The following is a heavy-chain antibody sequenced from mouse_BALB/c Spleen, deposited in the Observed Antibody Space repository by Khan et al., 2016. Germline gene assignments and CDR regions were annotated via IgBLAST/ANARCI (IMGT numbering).Heavy chain of an antibody. CDR3: ARDYDYDGDWYFDV. CDR2: MNTYTGEP. D-gene: IGHD2-4*01. Sequence: QLVQSGPELKKPGETVKISCKASGYTFTNYGMNWVKQAPGEGLKWMGWMNTYTGEPTYADDFKGRFAFSLKTSARTAYLQINNLKNEDTATYFCARDYDYDGDWYFDVWGAGTTVTVSS. CDR1: GYTFTNYG. J-gene: IGHJ1*01. V-gene: IGHV9-3-1*01.